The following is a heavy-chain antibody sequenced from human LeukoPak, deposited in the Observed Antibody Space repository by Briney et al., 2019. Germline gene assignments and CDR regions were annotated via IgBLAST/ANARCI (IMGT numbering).Heavy chain of an antibody. Sequence: GGSLRLSCAASGFTFSSYAMSWVRQAPGKGLEWVSAISGSGGSTYYADSVKGRFTISRDNSKNTLYLQMNSLRAEDTAVYYCARGVDYYENSGTIDYWGQGTLVTVSS. CDR3: ARGVDYYENSGTIDY. V-gene: IGHV3-23*01. CDR2: ISGSGGST. CDR1: GFTFSSYA. D-gene: IGHD3-22*01. J-gene: IGHJ4*02.